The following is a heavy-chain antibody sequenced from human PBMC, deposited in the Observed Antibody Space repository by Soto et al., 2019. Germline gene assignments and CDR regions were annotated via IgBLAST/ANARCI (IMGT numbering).Heavy chain of an antibody. D-gene: IGHD2-2*03. CDR1: GFTFSSYG. V-gene: IGHV3-30*03. Sequence: QVQLVESGGGVVQPGRSLRLSCAASGFTFSSYGMHWVRQAPGKGLEWVAVISYDGSNKYYADSVKGRFTISRDNSKNTLYLQMNSLRAEDTAVYYCATMDIVVVPAAIRFNWFDPWGQGTLVTVSS. CDR2: ISYDGSNK. J-gene: IGHJ5*02. CDR3: ATMDIVVVPAAIRFNWFDP.